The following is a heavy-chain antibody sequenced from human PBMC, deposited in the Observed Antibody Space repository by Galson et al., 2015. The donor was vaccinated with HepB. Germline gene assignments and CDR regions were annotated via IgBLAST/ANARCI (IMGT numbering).Heavy chain of an antibody. CDR1: GGTFSSYA. CDR3: ARDEEFGELSIAYYYYGMDV. Sequence: SVKVSCKASGGTFSSYAISWVRQAPGQGLEWMGGIIPIFGTANYAQKFQGRVTITADESTSTAYMELSSLRSDDTAVYYCARDEEFGELSIAYYYYGMDVWGQGTTVTVSS. CDR2: IIPIFGTA. D-gene: IGHD3-10*01. V-gene: IGHV1-69*13. J-gene: IGHJ6*02.